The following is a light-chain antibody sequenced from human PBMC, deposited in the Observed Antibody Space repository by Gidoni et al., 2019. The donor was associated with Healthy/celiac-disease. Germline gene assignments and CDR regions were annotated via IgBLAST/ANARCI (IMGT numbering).Light chain of an antibody. V-gene: IGLV2-14*01. CDR3: SSYTSSSTSYVV. Sequence: QSALTQPASVSGSPGQSLTISCTGPSSDVGGYNYVSWDQQHPGKAPKLMIYEVSNRPSGVPDRFSGSKSGNTASLTISGLQAEDEADYYCSSYTSSSTSYVVFGGGTKLTVL. CDR1: SSDVGGYNY. CDR2: EVS. J-gene: IGLJ2*01.